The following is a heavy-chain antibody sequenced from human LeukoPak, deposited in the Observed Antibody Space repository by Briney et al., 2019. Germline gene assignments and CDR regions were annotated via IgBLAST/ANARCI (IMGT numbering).Heavy chain of an antibody. CDR1: GGSFSGYC. CDR3: ARRLERWGQEGDAFDI. D-gene: IGHD2-21*02. V-gene: IGHV4-34*01. Sequence: PSETLSLTCAVYGGSFSGYCWSWIRQPPGKGLEWIGEINHSGTTSWSPSLKSRVTISVDPSKNQFSLKLRSVTDADTAVYYCARRLERWGQEGDAFDIWGRGTMVTVSS. CDR2: INHSGTT. J-gene: IGHJ3*02.